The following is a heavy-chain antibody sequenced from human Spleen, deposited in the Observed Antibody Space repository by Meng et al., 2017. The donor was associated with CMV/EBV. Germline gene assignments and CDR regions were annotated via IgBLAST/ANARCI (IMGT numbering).Heavy chain of an antibody. CDR2: IYPEYSDV. J-gene: IGHJ4*02. Sequence: FITYWIGWVRQMPGKGLEWMGIIYPEYSDVRYSPSFQGQVTLAVDKSINTAYLQWRSLKASDTAMYYCARQVKGRNYYESSGRFDYWGQGTLVTVSS. CDR1: FITYW. V-gene: IGHV5-51*01. CDR3: ARQVKGRNYYESSGRFDY. D-gene: IGHD3-22*01.